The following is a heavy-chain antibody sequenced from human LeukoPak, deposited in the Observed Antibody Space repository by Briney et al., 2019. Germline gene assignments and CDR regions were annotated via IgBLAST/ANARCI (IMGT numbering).Heavy chain of an antibody. V-gene: IGHV6-1*01. CDR1: GDSFSSNSAA. CDR3: ARAGSTFARAGSTFDY. J-gene: IGHJ4*02. Sequence: SQTLSLTCAISGDSFSSNSAAWNWIRQSPSRGLEWLGRTYYRSKWYNDYAVSVKSRITINPDTSKNQFSLQLNSVTPEDTAVYYCARAGSTFARAGSTFDYWGQGTLVTVSS. D-gene: IGHD5-24*01. CDR2: TYYRSKWYN.